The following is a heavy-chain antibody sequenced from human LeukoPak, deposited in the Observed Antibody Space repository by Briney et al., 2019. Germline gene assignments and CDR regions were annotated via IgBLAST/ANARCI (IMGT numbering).Heavy chain of an antibody. CDR2: ITPSGGT. J-gene: IGHJ4*02. CDR3: ARDSPDGSGTYYNDSPDY. D-gene: IGHD3-10*01. CDR1: GYTFTSYA. Sequence: ASVKVSCKASGYTFTSYAMHWVRQAPGQGLEWMGWITPSGGTNYPQKFQGRVTMTTDTSTSTAYMDLRSLRSDDTAIYYCARDSPDGSGTYYNDSPDYWGQGTLVTVSS. V-gene: IGHV1-2*02.